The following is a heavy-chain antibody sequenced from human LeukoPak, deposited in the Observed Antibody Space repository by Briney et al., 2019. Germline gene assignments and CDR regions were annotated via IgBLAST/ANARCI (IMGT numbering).Heavy chain of an antibody. V-gene: IGHV1-24*01. CDR1: GYTLTELS. D-gene: IGHD3-16*01. Sequence: ASVKVSCKVSGYTLTELSMHWVRQAPGKGLEWMGGFDPEDGETIYAQKFQGRVTMTEDTSTDTAYMELSSLRSEDTAVYYCARGGGLPYYFDYWGQGTLVTVSS. CDR3: ARGGGLPYYFDY. CDR2: FDPEDGET. J-gene: IGHJ4*02.